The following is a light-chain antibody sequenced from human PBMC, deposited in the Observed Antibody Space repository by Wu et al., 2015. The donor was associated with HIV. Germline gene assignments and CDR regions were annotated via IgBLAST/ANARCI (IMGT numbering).Light chain of an antibody. CDR1: QSVSNY. V-gene: IGKV3-11*01. CDR3: QHRFNWPLI. Sequence: EIVLTQSPAILSLSLGERATLSCRANQSVSNYLAWYQQKPGQPPRLLIYDASDRATGISARFSGSGSGTDFTLTISSLEPEDFAVYYCQHRFNWPLIFGQGTRLEIK. J-gene: IGKJ5*01. CDR2: DAS.